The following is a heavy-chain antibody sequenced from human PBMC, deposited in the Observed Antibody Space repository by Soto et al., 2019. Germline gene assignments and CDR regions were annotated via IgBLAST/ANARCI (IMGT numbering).Heavy chain of an antibody. V-gene: IGHV1-69*12. D-gene: IGHD3-22*01. Sequence: QVQLVQSGAEVKKPGSSVKVSCKASGGTFSSYAISWVRQAPGQGLEWMGGIIPIFGTADYAQKFQGRVTITADESTSTGNMELSSLRCEETAVYYCASHYDSSGYYYRGLDYWGQGTLVTVSS. CDR1: GGTFSSYA. CDR3: ASHYDSSGYYYRGLDY. J-gene: IGHJ4*02. CDR2: IIPIFGTA.